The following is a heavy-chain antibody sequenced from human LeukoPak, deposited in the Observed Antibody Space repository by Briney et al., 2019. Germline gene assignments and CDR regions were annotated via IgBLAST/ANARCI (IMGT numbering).Heavy chain of an antibody. CDR2: IIPIFGTA. CDR3: ARDPGGYCSSTSCYAASGDAFDI. CDR1: GGTFSSYA. V-gene: IGHV1-69*13. J-gene: IGHJ3*02. D-gene: IGHD2-2*01. Sequence: SVKVSCKASGGTFSSYAISWVRQAPGQGLEWMGGIIPIFGTANYAQKFQGRVTITADESTSTAYMELSSLRSEDTAVYYCARDPGGYCSSTSCYAASGDAFDIWGQGTMVTVFS.